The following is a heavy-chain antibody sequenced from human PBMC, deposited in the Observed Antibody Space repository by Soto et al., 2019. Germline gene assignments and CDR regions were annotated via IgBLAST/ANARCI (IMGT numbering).Heavy chain of an antibody. J-gene: IGHJ4*02. V-gene: IGHV3-23*01. Sequence: GFTFSSCAMNWVRQAPGKGLEWVSFISGSGSSTYYADSVKGRFTISRDNSKNTLYLQMNSLRGEDTAVYYCASRSSGRACHDWGQGSLGTV. CDR3: ASRSSGRACHD. D-gene: IGHD6-19*01. CDR2: ISGSGSST. CDR1: GFTFSSCA.